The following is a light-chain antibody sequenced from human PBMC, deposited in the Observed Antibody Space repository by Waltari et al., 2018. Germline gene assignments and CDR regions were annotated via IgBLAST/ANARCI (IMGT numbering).Light chain of an antibody. Sequence: DIQMTQSPSTLSASVGDRVTITCRASQSISNWLAWYQPKPGKAPKLLIYKASSLENEVPSRFSGSGSGTEFTLTISSLQPDDFATYYCQQYNSYWTFGQGTKVEIK. CDR3: QQYNSYWT. J-gene: IGKJ1*01. CDR1: QSISNW. CDR2: KAS. V-gene: IGKV1-5*03.